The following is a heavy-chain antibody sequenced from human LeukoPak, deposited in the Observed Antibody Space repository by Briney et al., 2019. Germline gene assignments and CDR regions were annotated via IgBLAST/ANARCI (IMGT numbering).Heavy chain of an antibody. CDR1: GGTFSSYA. D-gene: IGHD3-9*01. V-gene: IGHV1-69*01. J-gene: IGHJ3*02. CDR2: IIPIFGTA. Sequence: ASVKVSCKASGGTFSSYAISWARQAPGQGLEWMGGIIPIFGTANYAQKFQGRVTITADESTSTAYMELSSLRSEDTAVYYCARVLRYFDWLLAAGAFDIWGQGTMVTVSS. CDR3: ARVLRYFDWLLAAGAFDI.